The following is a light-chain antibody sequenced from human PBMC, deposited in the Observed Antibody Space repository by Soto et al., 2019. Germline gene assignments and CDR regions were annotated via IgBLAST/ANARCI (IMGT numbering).Light chain of an antibody. Sequence: EIILTQSPVTLSVSPGERATLSCRASQSLTNDLAWYPHKPGQSPRLLIYAASSRATGVHARFSGSWSGTEFTLSFCGLQSEDFAVYYGQQYTGWRQYTFGQGNRLE. CDR1: QSLTND. CDR2: AAS. J-gene: IGKJ2*01. V-gene: IGKV3-15*01. CDR3: QQYTGWRQYT.